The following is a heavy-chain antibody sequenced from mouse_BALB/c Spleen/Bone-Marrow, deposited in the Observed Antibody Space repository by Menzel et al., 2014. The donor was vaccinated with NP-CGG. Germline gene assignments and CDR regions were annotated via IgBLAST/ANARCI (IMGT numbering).Heavy chain of an antibody. D-gene: IGHD1-1*01. CDR1: GFTFSSFG. V-gene: IGHV5-17*02. CDR3: ARSGSSSGYFDY. CDR2: ISSGSSTI. J-gene: IGHJ2*01. Sequence: EVKLVESWGGLVQPGGSRKLSCAASGFTFSSFGMHWVRQAPEKGLEWVAYISSGSSTIYYADTVMGRFTISRDNPKNTLFLQMTSLRSEDTAMYYCARSGSSSGYFDYWGQGTTLTVSS.